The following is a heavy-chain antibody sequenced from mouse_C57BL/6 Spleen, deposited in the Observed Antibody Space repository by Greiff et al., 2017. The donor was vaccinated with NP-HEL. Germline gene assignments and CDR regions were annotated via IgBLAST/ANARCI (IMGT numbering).Heavy chain of an antibody. D-gene: IGHD4-1*01. Sequence: EVKLVESGGGLVQPKGSLKLSCAASGFSFNTYAMNWVRQAPGKGLEWVARIRSKSNNYATYYADSVKDRFTISRDDSESMLYLQMNNLKTEDTAMYYCVRQRNSGAMDYWGQGTSVTVSS. CDR3: VRQRNSGAMDY. J-gene: IGHJ4*01. CDR1: GFSFNTYA. V-gene: IGHV10-1*01. CDR2: IRSKSNNYAT.